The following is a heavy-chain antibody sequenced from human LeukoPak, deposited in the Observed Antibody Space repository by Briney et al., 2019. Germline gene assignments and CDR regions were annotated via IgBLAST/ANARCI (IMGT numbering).Heavy chain of an antibody. D-gene: IGHD6-19*01. CDR1: GGTFSSYA. Sequence: ASVKVSCKASGGTFSSYAISWVRQAPGQGLEWMGGIIPIFGTANYAQKFQGRVTITADKSTSTAYMELRSLRSDDTAVYYCAREGSGWYVDYWGQGTLVTVSS. V-gene: IGHV1-69*06. CDR3: AREGSGWYVDY. CDR2: IIPIFGTA. J-gene: IGHJ4*02.